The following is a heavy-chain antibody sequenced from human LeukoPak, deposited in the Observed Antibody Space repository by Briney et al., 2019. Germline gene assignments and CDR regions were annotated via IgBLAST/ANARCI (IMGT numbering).Heavy chain of an antibody. D-gene: IGHD1-26*01. CDR3: ARDLIEPPLGATNDAFDI. CDR2: IIPIFGTA. CDR1: GGTFSSYA. J-gene: IGHJ3*02. Sequence: GASVKVSCKASGGTFSSYAISWVRQAPGQGLEWMGGIIPIFGTANYAQKFQGRVTMTRDTSTSTVYMELSSLRSEDTAVYYCARDLIEPPLGATNDAFDIWGHGTLVTVSS. V-gene: IGHV1-69*05.